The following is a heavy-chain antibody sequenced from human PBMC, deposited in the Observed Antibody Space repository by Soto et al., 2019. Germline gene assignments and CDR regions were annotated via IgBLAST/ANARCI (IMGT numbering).Heavy chain of an antibody. CDR1: RSSISSSSYH. CDR2: IYYSGST. J-gene: IGHJ5*02. Sequence: PLETLSLTCTVSRSSISSSSYHWGWIRQPPGKGLEWIGSIYYSGSTYYNPSLKSRVTISVDTSKNQFSLELSSVTAADTAVYYCATGLLYYDSSGYCWFDPWGQGTLVT. CDR3: ATGLLYYDSSGYCWFDP. V-gene: IGHV4-39*01. D-gene: IGHD3-22*01.